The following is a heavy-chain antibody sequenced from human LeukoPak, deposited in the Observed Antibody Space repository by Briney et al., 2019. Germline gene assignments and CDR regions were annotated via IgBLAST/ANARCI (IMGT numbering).Heavy chain of an antibody. D-gene: IGHD3-9*01. CDR1: GFTVSSNY. CDR2: IYSGGST. CDR3: ARGDFDWLLFFDY. Sequence: GGSLRLSCAASGFTVSSNYMSWVRQAPGKGLEWVSVIYSGGSTYYADSVKGRFTISRDNSKNTLYLQMNSLRAEDTAVHYCARGDFDWLLFFDYWGQGTLVTVSS. V-gene: IGHV3-66*01. J-gene: IGHJ4*02.